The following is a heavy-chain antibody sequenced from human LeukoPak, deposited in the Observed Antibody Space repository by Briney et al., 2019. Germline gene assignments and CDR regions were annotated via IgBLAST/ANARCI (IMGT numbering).Heavy chain of an antibody. J-gene: IGHJ4*02. CDR2: IYYSGGT. Sequence: PSQTLSLTCTVSGDSISSGGYYWSWIRQHPGKGLEWIGYIYYSGGTYYNPSLKSRVTISVDTSKNQFSLKLSSVTAADTAVYYCAREESSYDSKTRRFDYWGQGTLVTVSS. CDR1: GDSISSGGYY. CDR3: AREESSYDSKTRRFDY. V-gene: IGHV4-31*03. D-gene: IGHD3-22*01.